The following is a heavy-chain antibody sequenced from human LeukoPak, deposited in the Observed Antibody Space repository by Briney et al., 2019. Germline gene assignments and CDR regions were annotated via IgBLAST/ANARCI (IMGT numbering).Heavy chain of an antibody. CDR3: ARDRLLGGIHTSFDY. CDR2: ISNDGKIK. Sequence: GGSLRLSCAASGFTFSGYAMHWVRQAPGKGLEGLALISNDGKIKYYAGSVQGRFTISRDNSQNTLYLQMNSLRTEDTAIYYCARDRLLGGIHTSFDYCGQGTLVTVSS. CDR1: GFTFSGYA. J-gene: IGHJ4*02. D-gene: IGHD3-16*02. V-gene: IGHV3-30*01.